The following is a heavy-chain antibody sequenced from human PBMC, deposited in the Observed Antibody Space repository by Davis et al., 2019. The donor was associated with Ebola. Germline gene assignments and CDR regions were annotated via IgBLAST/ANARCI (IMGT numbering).Heavy chain of an antibody. D-gene: IGHD3-22*01. CDR2: INAGNGNT. V-gene: IGHV1-3*01. Sequence: ASVKVSCKASGYTFTSYAMHWARQAPGQRPEWMGWINAGNGNTKYSQKFQGRVTITRDTSASTAYMELSSLRSEDTAVYYCAGVRYYYDSSGYYYDYFDYWGQGTLVTVSS. J-gene: IGHJ4*02. CDR1: GYTFTSYA. CDR3: AGVRYYYDSSGYYYDYFDY.